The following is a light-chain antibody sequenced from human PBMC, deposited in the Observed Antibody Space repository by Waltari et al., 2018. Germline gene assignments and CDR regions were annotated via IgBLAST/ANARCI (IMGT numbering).Light chain of an antibody. CDR2: RNN. CDR1: NANPGRHY. CDR3: ASWDDSHYD. V-gene: IGLV1-47*01. Sequence: QSVLTQPPSAPETPGQRVTISCSGSNANPGRHYLYWYQQLAGTAPKLLIYRNNQRPSGVPDRFSASKSGTSASLAIDGLRSEDEAIYYCASWDDSHYDFGPGTQVTVL. J-gene: IGLJ1*01.